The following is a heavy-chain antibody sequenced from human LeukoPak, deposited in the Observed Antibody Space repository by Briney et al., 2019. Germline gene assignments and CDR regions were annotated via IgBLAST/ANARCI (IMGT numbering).Heavy chain of an antibody. J-gene: IGHJ6*03. CDR2: IIPIFGTA. Sequence: SVKVSCKASGGTFSSYAISWVRQAPGQGLEWMGGIIPIFGTANYAQKFQGRVTITPDESTSTAYMELSSLRSEDTAVYYCARNPLPFLEWLPHYYYYYMDVWGKGTTVTVSS. CDR3: ARNPLPFLEWLPHYYYYYMDV. CDR1: GGTFSSYA. V-gene: IGHV1-69*13. D-gene: IGHD3-3*01.